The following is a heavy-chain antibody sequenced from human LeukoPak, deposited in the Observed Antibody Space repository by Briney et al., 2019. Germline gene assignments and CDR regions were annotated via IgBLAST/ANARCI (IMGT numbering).Heavy chain of an antibody. CDR2: IKQDGSEK. CDR1: GFTFSSYW. Sequence: QSGGSLRLSCAASGFTFSSYWMSWVRQAPGKGLEWVANIKQDGSEKYYVDSVKGRFTISRDNAKNSLYLQMNSLRAEDTAVYYCARDQFRGWYNWFDPWGQGTLVTVSS. D-gene: IGHD6-19*01. CDR3: ARDQFRGWYNWFDP. V-gene: IGHV3-7*01. J-gene: IGHJ5*02.